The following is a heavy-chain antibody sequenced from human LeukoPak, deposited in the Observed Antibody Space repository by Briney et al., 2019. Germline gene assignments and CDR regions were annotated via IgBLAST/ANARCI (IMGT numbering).Heavy chain of an antibody. CDR1: GYTFTSYY. D-gene: IGHD1-7*01. CDR2: INPSGGST. CDR3: ATELELLH. V-gene: IGHV1-46*01. J-gene: IGHJ4*02. Sequence: APVKVSCKASGYTFTSYYMHWVRQAPGQGLEWMGIINPSGGSTSYAQKFQGRVTMTRDTSISTAYMELSRLRSDDTAVYYCATELELLHWGQGTLVTVSS.